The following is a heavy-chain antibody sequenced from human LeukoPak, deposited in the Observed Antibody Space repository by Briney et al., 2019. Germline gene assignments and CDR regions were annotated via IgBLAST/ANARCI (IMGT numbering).Heavy chain of an antibody. CDR3: ARDPSYCSSTSCYNPFDY. CDR1: GFTFSSYS. V-gene: IGHV3-21*01. D-gene: IGHD2-2*02. CDR2: ISSSSSYI. Sequence: GGSLRLSCAASGFTFSSYSMNWVRQAPGKGLEWVSSISSSSSYIYYADSVKGRFTISRDNAKNSLYLQMNSLRAEDTAVYYCARDPSYCSSTSCYNPFDYWGQGTLVTVSS. J-gene: IGHJ4*02.